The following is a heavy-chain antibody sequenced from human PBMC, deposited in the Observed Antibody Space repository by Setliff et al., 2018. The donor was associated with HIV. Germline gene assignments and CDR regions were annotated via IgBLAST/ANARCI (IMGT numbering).Heavy chain of an antibody. CDR2: ISGSGGST. V-gene: IGHV3-23*01. D-gene: IGHD6-25*01. Sequence: GGSLRLSCAASGFTFSSYAMSWVRQAPGKGLEWVSAISGSGGSTYYADSVRGRFTISRDNSKNTLYLQMSSLRAEDTAVYYCARYSPRGYTLTGPYWGQGTLVTVSS. CDR3: ARYSPRGYTLTGPY. J-gene: IGHJ4*02. CDR1: GFTFSSYA.